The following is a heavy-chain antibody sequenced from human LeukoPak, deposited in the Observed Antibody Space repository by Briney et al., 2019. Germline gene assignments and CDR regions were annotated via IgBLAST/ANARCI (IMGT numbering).Heavy chain of an antibody. J-gene: IGHJ5*02. V-gene: IGHV4-4*07. Sequence: SETLSLTCTVSGGSISSYYWSWIRQPAGKGLEWIGHIYTSGSTNYNPSLKSRVTISVDTSKNQFSLKLSSVTAADTAVYYCARGLSITMVRGNWFDPWGQGTLVTVSS. D-gene: IGHD3-10*01. CDR2: IYTSGST. CDR3: ARGLSITMVRGNWFDP. CDR1: GGSISSYY.